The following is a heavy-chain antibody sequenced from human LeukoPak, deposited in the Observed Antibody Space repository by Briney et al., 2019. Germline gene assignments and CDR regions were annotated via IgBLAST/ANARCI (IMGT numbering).Heavy chain of an antibody. J-gene: IGHJ4*02. Sequence: GGSLRLSCAASGFTFSNAWMSWVRQAPGKGLEWVGRIKSKTDGGTTDYAAPVKGRFTISRDGSKNTLYLQMNSLKTEDTAVYYCTTDCGGDCYSYIFDYWGQGTLVTVSS. D-gene: IGHD2-21*02. V-gene: IGHV3-15*01. CDR1: GFTFSNAW. CDR2: IKSKTDGGTT. CDR3: TTDCGGDCYSYIFDY.